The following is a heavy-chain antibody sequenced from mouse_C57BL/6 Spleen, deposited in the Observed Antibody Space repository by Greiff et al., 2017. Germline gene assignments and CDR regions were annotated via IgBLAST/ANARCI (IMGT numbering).Heavy chain of an antibody. CDR3: AGEHYYAIEY. CDR1: GYTFTSYG. V-gene: IGHV1-81*01. CDR2: IFPRSGNT. Sequence: QVQLQQSGAELARPGASVKLSCKASGYTFTSYGISWVKQRTGQGLAWIGEIFPRSGNTYYNEKFKGKATLPAATSSSTAYMELRSLTSEDTAVYFCAGEHYYAIEYWGQGTSVTVSS. J-gene: IGHJ4*01.